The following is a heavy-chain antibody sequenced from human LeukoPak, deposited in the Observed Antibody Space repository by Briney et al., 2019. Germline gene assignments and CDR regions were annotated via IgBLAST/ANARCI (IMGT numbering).Heavy chain of an antibody. CDR1: GYTFTGYY. J-gene: IGHJ4*02. Sequence: ASVKVSCKASGYTFTGYYMHWVRQAPGQGLEWMGWINPNSGGTNYAQNFQGRVTMIREKSISTPFMEMSRLISDDTAVYYCGREKGGQWLVGWELRGGMDFDYWGQGTLVTVSS. V-gene: IGHV1-2*02. D-gene: IGHD6-19*01. CDR3: GREKGGQWLVGWELRGGMDFDY. CDR2: INPNSGGT.